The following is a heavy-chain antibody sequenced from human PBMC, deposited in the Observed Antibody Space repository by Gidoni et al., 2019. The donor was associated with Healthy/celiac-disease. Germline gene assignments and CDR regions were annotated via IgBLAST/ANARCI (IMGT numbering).Heavy chain of an antibody. CDR3: GGSGWFRFGINWFDP. CDR2: IYYSGST. D-gene: IGHD6-19*01. Sequence: QLQLQESGPGLVKPSETLSLTCTVSGGSISSSSYYWGWIRHPPGKGLEWIGSIYYSGSTYYNPSLKSRVTISVDTSKNQFSLKLSSVTAADTAVYYCGGSGWFRFGINWFDPWGQGTLVTVSS. J-gene: IGHJ5*02. CDR1: GGSISSSSYY. V-gene: IGHV4-39*01.